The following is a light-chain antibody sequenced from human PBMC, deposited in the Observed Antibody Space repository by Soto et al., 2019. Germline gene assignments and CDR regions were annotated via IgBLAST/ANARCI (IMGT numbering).Light chain of an antibody. CDR1: QSISYY. Sequence: DIQLTQSPSSLSASVGDRVTITCRASQSISYYLNWYQQKPGKAPKVLISAASSLQSGVPSRFSGSGSGTNFALTSSGLEPEDFATYYCQQTYSNLLSFGGGTKVEVK. CDR3: QQTYSNLLS. J-gene: IGKJ4*01. CDR2: AAS. V-gene: IGKV1-39*01.